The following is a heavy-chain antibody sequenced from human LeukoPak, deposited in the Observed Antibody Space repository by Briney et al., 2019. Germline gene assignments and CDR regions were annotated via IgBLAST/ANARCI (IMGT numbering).Heavy chain of an antibody. CDR1: GYTLTDYY. CDR2: INPHTGDT. D-gene: IGHD4-17*01. Sequence: GASVKVSCEASGYTLTDYYLHWVRQAPGQGLEWMGWINPHTGDTHYAQSFQGRVTMTRDTSISTAYMDLIMLRSDDTDVYYCARGSALSQTTGTTFDYWGQGTLVTVSS. CDR3: ARGSALSQTTGTTFDY. J-gene: IGHJ4*02. V-gene: IGHV1-2*02.